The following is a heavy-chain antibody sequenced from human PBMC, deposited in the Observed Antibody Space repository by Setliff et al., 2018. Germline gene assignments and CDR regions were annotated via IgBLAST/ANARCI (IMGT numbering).Heavy chain of an antibody. Sequence: SETLSLTCTVSGGSVSSGSYYWSWSRQPQGKGLEWIGYIHYSGSTNYNPSLKSRVTISVDTSKNQFSLKLSSVTAADTAVYYCARVDTAMVTGVDYWGQGTLVTVSS. D-gene: IGHD5-18*01. CDR2: IHYSGST. CDR1: GGSVSSGSYY. V-gene: IGHV4-61*01. CDR3: ARVDTAMVTGVDY. J-gene: IGHJ4*02.